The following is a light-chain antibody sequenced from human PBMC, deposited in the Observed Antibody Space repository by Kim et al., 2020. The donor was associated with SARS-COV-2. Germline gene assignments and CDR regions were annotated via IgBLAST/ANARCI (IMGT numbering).Light chain of an antibody. Sequence: VSVGDRVTITCRASQGITNSLAWYQQKPGKVPQLLIYAASALQSGVPSRFSGSGSGTDFTITISSLQPEDVATYYCQKYNSAPCTFGQGTKVDIK. J-gene: IGKJ1*01. CDR2: AAS. V-gene: IGKV1-27*01. CDR1: QGITNS. CDR3: QKYNSAPCT.